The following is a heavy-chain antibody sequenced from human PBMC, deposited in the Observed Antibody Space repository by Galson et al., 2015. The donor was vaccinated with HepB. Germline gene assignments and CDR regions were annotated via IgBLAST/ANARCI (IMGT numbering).Heavy chain of an antibody. J-gene: IGHJ3*02. CDR2: ISGSGGST. Sequence: SLRLSCAASGFTFSSYAMSWVRQAPGKGLEWVSAISGSGGSTYYADSVKGRFTISRDNSKNTLYLQMNSLRAEDTAVYYCARDSAYDSSGPYYAFDIWGQGTMVTVSS. CDR1: GFTFSSYA. V-gene: IGHV3-23*01. D-gene: IGHD3-22*01. CDR3: ARDSAYDSSGPYYAFDI.